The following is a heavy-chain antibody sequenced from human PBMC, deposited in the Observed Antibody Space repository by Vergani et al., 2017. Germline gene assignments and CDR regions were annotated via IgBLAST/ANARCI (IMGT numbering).Heavy chain of an antibody. Sequence: EVMLVQSGAEVKKPGESLKISCKYSESSFIRNEIAWVRQMSGKGLQWMGNINPIDSKIAYSPSFQGQAIMSLDKSITTAYLQWRSLKASDTAIYYCTRHVPCGDGACLHFDHWGQGTQVTVSS. CDR1: ESSFIRNE. V-gene: IGHV5-51*01. CDR3: TRHVPCGDGACLHFDH. CDR2: INPIDSKI. D-gene: IGHD2-21*01. J-gene: IGHJ4*02.